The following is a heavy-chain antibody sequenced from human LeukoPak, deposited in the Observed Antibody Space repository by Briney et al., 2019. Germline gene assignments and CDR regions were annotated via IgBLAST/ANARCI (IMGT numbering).Heavy chain of an antibody. CDR3: ARESPTSGIDS. Sequence: GGSLRLSCSASGFSVDSNYMSWVRQAPGKGREWVSVIYSNGKEYYAESAKGRFTISRDISKNSLDLQMNRLRGEDTAVYYCARESPTSGIDSWGQGTLVIVSS. D-gene: IGHD2-15*01. V-gene: IGHV3-53*01. CDR2: IYSNGKE. J-gene: IGHJ5*01. CDR1: GFSVDSNY.